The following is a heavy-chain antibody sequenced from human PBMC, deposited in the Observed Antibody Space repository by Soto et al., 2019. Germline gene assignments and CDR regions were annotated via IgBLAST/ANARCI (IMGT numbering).Heavy chain of an antibody. Sequence: GASVKVSCKASGYTFIAYHVHWVRQAPGQGLEWMGWINPKSDGTIYSQKFQGRVTMTTDASISTSYMELSRLQSDDTAIYYCARDFSPAEQNWNDAYNYFDPWGQGTLVTVSS. CDR2: INPKSDGT. CDR3: ARDFSPAEQNWNDAYNYFDP. CDR1: GYTFIAYH. J-gene: IGHJ5*02. V-gene: IGHV1-2*02. D-gene: IGHD1-1*01.